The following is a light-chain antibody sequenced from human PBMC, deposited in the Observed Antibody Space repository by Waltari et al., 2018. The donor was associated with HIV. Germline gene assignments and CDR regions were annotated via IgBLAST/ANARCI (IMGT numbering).Light chain of an antibody. J-gene: IGLJ2*01. CDR3: CSYVSNVI. CDR1: SSVVANYKL. V-gene: IGLV2-23*02. Sequence: QSALTQPAHVSGPPGQSITISCTRTSSVVANYKLVSWYQQHPGKAPKLMIYEVSKRPSGVSDRFSGSKSGDTASLTISGLQAEDEADYYCCSYVSNVIFGGGTKLTVL. CDR2: EVS.